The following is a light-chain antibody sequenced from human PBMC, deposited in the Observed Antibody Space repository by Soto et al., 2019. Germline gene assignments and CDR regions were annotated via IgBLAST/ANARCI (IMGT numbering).Light chain of an antibody. CDR3: QQSYSTPPTT. CDR1: QSISSY. J-gene: IGKJ5*01. V-gene: IGKV1-39*01. Sequence: DIQLTQSPSSLSASVGDRVTITCRASQSISSYLNWYQQRPGKAPNLLIYATSSLRTGVPSRFSGSMSGADFTLTISNLQPEDFATYYCQQSYSTPPTTFGQGTRLEIK. CDR2: ATS.